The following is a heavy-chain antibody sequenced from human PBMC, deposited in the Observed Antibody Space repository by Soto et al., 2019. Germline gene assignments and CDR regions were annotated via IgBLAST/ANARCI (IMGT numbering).Heavy chain of an antibody. CDR2: IYYSGST. CDR1: GGSISSYY. V-gene: IGHV4-59*08. J-gene: IGHJ4*02. D-gene: IGHD3-10*01. CDR3: ARRALWFGELAFDY. Sequence: SETLSLTCTVSGGSISSYYWSWIRQPPGKGLEWIGYIYYSGSTNYNPSLKSRVTISVDTSKNQFSLKLSSVTAADTAVYYCARRALWFGELAFDYWAQGTLVNVSS.